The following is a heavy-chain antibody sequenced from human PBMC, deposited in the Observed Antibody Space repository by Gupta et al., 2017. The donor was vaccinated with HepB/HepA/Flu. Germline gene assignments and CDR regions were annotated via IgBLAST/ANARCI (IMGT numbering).Heavy chain of an antibody. J-gene: IGHJ4*02. CDR1: GFTFDDYA. Sequence: EVQLVESGGGLVQPGRSLRLSCAASGFTFDDYAMHWVRQAPGKGLEWVSGISWNSGSIGYADSVKGRFTISRDNAKNALDLQMNSLRAEDTALYYCAKGVVEWELLSPFDYGGQGTLVTVSS. CDR2: ISWNSGSI. V-gene: IGHV3-9*01. D-gene: IGHD1-26*01. CDR3: AKGVVEWELLSPFDY.